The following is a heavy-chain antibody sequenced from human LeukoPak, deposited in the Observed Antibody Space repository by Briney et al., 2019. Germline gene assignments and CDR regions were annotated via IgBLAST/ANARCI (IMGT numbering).Heavy chain of an antibody. D-gene: IGHD3-16*01. J-gene: IGHJ5*02. CDR2: ISADGSTT. CDR1: GFTFSSYW. Sequence: GGSLRLSCTASGFTFSSYWVHWIRHAPGKGLVWVALISADGSTTMYADSVKGRLTISRDNAKNTLYLRMNSLRVDDTAVYYCARDTGEMFDPWGQGTLVSVSS. V-gene: IGHV3-74*03. CDR3: ARDTGEMFDP.